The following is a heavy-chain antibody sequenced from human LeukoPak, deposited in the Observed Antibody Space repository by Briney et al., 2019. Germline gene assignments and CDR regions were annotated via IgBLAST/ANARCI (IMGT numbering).Heavy chain of an antibody. CDR1: GGSFSGYY. J-gene: IGHJ3*02. Sequence: SETLSLTCAVYGGSFSGYYWSWIRQPPGKGLEWIGEINHSGSTNYNPSLKSRVTISVDTSKNQFSLKLSSVTAADTAVYYCARAPYHDSSGYYYRRGDAFDIWGQGTMVTVSS. CDR3: ARAPYHDSSGYYYRRGDAFDI. D-gene: IGHD3-22*01. V-gene: IGHV4-34*01. CDR2: INHSGST.